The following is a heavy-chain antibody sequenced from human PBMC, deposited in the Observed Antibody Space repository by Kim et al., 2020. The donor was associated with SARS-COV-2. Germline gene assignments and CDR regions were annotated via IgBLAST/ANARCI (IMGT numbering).Heavy chain of an antibody. Sequence: SETLSLTCTVSGGSISSSSYYWGWIRQPPGKGLEWIGSIYYSGSTYYNPSLKSRVTISVDTSKNQFSLKLSSVTAADTAVYYCARGSGIFENYYYYGMDVWGQGTTVTVSS. D-gene: IGHD2-15*01. J-gene: IGHJ6*02. V-gene: IGHV4-39*01. CDR2: IYYSGST. CDR1: GGSISSSSYY. CDR3: ARGSGIFENYYYYGMDV.